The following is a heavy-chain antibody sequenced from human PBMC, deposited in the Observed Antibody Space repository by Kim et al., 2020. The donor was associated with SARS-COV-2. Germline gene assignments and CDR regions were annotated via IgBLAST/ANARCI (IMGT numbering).Heavy chain of an antibody. V-gene: IGHV1-69*13. CDR2: IIPIFGTA. J-gene: IGHJ4*02. CDR1: GGTFSSYA. D-gene: IGHD3-10*01. Sequence: SVKVSCKASGGTFSSYAISWVRQAPGQGLXWMGGIIPIFGTANYAQKFQGRXTITADESTSTAYMELSSLRSXXTXXYYXXSSXKGFGEXPNYWGEGT. CDR3: XSSXKGFGEXPNY.